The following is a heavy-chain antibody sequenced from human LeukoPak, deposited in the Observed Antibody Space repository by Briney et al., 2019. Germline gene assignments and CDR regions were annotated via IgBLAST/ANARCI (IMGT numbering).Heavy chain of an antibody. CDR2: IYYSGST. CDR1: GGSISGYY. CDR3: ARHDEDCSGDCCFLLSFDS. J-gene: IGHJ4*02. Sequence: SETLSLTCTVSGGSISGYYWSWIRQPPGQGLEWIGYIYYSGSTDYNPSLKSRVTISVDTSKNQFSLKLNSVTAADTAVYYCARHDEDCSGDCCFLLSFDSWGQGALVTVSS. D-gene: IGHD2-15*01. V-gene: IGHV4-59*08.